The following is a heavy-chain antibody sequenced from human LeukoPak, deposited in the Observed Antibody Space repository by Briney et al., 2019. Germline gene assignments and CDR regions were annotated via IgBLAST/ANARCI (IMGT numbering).Heavy chain of an antibody. D-gene: IGHD2-15*01. CDR1: GFTFSSYG. CDR3: ARVGGRSYGLFDY. CDR2: IWYDGSNK. J-gene: IGHJ4*02. Sequence: GGSLRLSCAASGFTFSSYGMHWVRQAPGKGLEWVAVIWYDGSNKYYADSVKGRFTISRDNSKNTLYLQMNSQRAEDTAVYYCARVGGRSYGLFDYWGQGTLVTVSS. V-gene: IGHV3-33*01.